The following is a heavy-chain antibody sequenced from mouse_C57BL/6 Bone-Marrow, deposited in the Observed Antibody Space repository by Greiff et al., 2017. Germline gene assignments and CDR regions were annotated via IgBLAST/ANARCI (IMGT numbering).Heavy chain of an antibody. CDR2: IYPRSGNT. V-gene: IGHV1-81*01. Sequence: VKLQESGAELARPGASVKLSCKASGYTFTSYGISWVKQRTGQGLEWIGEIYPRSGNTYYNEKFKGKATLTADKSSSTAYMELRGLTSEDSAVDVCAREGDYYGSSLDYWGQGTTLTVSS. CDR1: GYTFTSYG. D-gene: IGHD1-1*01. CDR3: AREGDYYGSSLDY. J-gene: IGHJ2*01.